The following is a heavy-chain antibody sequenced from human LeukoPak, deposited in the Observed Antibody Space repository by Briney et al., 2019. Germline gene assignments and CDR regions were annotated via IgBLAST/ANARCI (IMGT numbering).Heavy chain of an antibody. D-gene: IGHD6-6*01. CDR3: ARPVRGAALF. CDR1: GYTFTSYA. Sequence: ASVNVSFTASGYTFTSYAMNWVRQAPGQGLEWMGWINTNTGNPTYAQGFTGRFVFSLDTSVSTAYLQISSLKAEDTAVYYCARPVRGAALFWGQGTLVTVSS. CDR2: INTNTGNP. V-gene: IGHV7-4-1*02. J-gene: IGHJ4*02.